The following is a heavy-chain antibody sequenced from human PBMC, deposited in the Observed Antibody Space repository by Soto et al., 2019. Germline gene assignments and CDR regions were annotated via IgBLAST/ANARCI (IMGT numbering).Heavy chain of an antibody. Sequence: QVQLVESGGGVVQPGRSLRLSCAASGFTFSSYAMHWVRQAPGKGLEWVAVISYDGSNKYYADSVKGRFTISRDNSKNTLYLQMNSLRAEDTAVYYCARDYGGYHPLNWFDPWGQGTLVTVSS. CDR2: ISYDGSNK. V-gene: IGHV3-30-3*01. D-gene: IGHD1-26*01. CDR3: ARDYGGYHPLNWFDP. J-gene: IGHJ5*02. CDR1: GFTFSSYA.